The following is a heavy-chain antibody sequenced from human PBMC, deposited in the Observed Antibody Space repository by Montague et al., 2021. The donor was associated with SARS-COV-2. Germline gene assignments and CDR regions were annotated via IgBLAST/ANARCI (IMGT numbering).Heavy chain of an antibody. CDR1: GFSLSTPNVG. D-gene: IGHD1-26*01. CDR3: ARIWGATKGDAFDI. CDR2: IYSNGDK. J-gene: IGHJ3*02. Sequence: PALVKPTQTLTLTCTFSGFSLSTPNVGVAWIRQPPGKALEWLAVIYSNGDKRYSPSLQRRLTITKDTSRNQVVVSLTNVDPLDTATYYCARIWGATKGDAFDIWGQGTMVTVSS. V-gene: IGHV2-5*01.